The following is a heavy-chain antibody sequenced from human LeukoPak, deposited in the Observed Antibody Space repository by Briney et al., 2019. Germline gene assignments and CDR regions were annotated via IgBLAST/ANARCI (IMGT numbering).Heavy chain of an antibody. J-gene: IGHJ1*01. V-gene: IGHV3-53*01. D-gene: IGHD3-9*01. CDR1: GFTVSSNY. CDR3: ARAATYYDILTGYSTTYFQH. CDR2: IYSGGST. Sequence: GGSLILSCAASGFTVSSNYMSWVRQAPGKGLEWVSVIYSGGSTYYADSVKGRFTISRDNSKNTLYLQMNSLRAEDTAVYYCARAATYYDILTGYSTTYFQHWGQGTLVTVSS.